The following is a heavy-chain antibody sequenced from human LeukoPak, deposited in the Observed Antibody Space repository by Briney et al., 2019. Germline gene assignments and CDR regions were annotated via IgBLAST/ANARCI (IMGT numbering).Heavy chain of an antibody. CDR1: GDTFSSYA. V-gene: IGHV1-2*02. CDR2: INPNSGGT. J-gene: IGHJ3*02. CDR3: ARDTAAAVGAFDI. D-gene: IGHD6-13*01. Sequence: GASVKVSCKASGDTFSSYAISWVRQAPGQGLEWMGWINPNSGGTNYAQKFQGRVTMTRDTSISTAYMELSRLRSDDTAVYYCARDTAAAVGAFDIWGQGTMVTVSS.